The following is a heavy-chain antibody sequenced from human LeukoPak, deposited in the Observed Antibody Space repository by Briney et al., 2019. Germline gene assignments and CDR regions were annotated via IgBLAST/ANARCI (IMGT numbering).Heavy chain of an antibody. J-gene: IGHJ5*02. D-gene: IGHD3-3*01. CDR3: ARATSGEKWCYDFWSGRNHNNWFDP. V-gene: IGHV4-38-2*02. CDR2: IYHSGST. CDR1: GYSISSGYY. Sequence: PSETLSLTCTVSGYSISSGYYWGWIRQPPGKGLEWIGSIYHSGSTYYNPSLKSRVTISVDTSKNQFSLKLSSVTAADTAVYYCARATSGEKWCYDFWSGRNHNNWFDPWGQGTLVTVSS.